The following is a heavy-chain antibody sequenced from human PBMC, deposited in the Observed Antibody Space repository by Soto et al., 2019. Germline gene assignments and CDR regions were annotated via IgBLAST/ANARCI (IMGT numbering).Heavy chain of an antibody. J-gene: IGHJ5*02. CDR2: IIPIFGTA. Sequence: SVKVSCKASGGTFSSYAISWVRQAPGQGLEWMGGIIPIFGTANYAQKFQGRVTITADKSTSTAYMELSSLRSEDTAVYYCARDSPQYYYDSSGYTFDPWGQGTLVTVSS. CDR3: ARDSPQYYYDSSGYTFDP. V-gene: IGHV1-69*06. D-gene: IGHD3-22*01. CDR1: GGTFSSYA.